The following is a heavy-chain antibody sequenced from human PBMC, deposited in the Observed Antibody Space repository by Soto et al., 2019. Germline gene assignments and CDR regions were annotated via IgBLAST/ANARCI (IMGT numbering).Heavy chain of an antibody. CDR3: TRDASRDSSARGWFDP. J-gene: IGHJ5*02. Sequence: GGSPRLSXAASGFTFRSFTMNWVRQAPGKGLEWVSTISSNSAYIYYTDALRGRFTISRDNAKNSLHLQMNSLRAEDTAVYYCTRDASRDSSARGWFDPWGPGTLVTVSS. D-gene: IGHD6-13*01. CDR2: ISSNSAYI. V-gene: IGHV3-21*01. CDR1: GFTFRSFT.